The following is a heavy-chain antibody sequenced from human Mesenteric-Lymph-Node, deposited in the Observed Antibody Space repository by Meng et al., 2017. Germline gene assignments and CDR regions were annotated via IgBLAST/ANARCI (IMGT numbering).Heavy chain of an antibody. Sequence: GESLKISCAASGFTFSTYGMHWVRQAPGKGLEWVAVIWYDGSNKYYADSVKGRFTISRDNSKNTLYLQMNSLRAEDTAVYYCAREGCYYDSSGYCYYYYGMDVWGQGTTVTVSS. CDR3: AREGCYYDSSGYCYYYYGMDV. D-gene: IGHD3-22*01. V-gene: IGHV3-33*01. J-gene: IGHJ6*02. CDR2: IWYDGSNK. CDR1: GFTFSTYG.